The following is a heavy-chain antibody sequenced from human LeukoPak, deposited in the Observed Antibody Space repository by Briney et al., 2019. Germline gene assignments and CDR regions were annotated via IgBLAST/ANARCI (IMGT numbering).Heavy chain of an antibody. CDR3: ARGYCSGGTCYYDAFDI. Sequence: SLXXXXSGGXXXSYYWSWIRQPPGKGLEWIGYIYSSGRTSYNLSLESRVTMSVDTSKNQLSLRLSSVTAADTAVYYCARGYCSGGTCYYDAFDIWGQGIMATVSS. V-gene: IGHV4-59*01. CDR1: GGXXXSYY. CDR2: IYSSGRT. D-gene: IGHD2-15*01. J-gene: IGHJ3*02.